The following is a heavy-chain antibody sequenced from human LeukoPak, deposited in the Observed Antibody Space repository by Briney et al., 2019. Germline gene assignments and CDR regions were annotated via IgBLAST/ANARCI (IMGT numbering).Heavy chain of an antibody. CDR3: ARDRLRWDYVWGSYRYCAFDI. Sequence: SETLSLTCTVSGGSISSYYWSWIRQPAGKGLEWIGRIYTSGGTNYNPSLKSRVTMSVDTSKNQFSLKLSSVTAADTAVYYCARDRLRWDYVWGSYRYCAFDIWGQGTMVTVSS. D-gene: IGHD3-16*02. CDR1: GGSISSYY. CDR2: IYTSGGT. J-gene: IGHJ3*02. V-gene: IGHV4-4*07.